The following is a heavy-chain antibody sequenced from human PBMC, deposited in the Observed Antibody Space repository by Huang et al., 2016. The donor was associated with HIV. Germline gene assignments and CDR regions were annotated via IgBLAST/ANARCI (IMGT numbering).Heavy chain of an antibody. J-gene: IGHJ3*02. CDR2: IDYSGAT. CDR1: GGPISNSSHY. CDR3: VGYCTGGTCFEAFDI. V-gene: IGHV4-39*01. Sequence: QLQLQESGPGLVKPSETLSLTCTVSGGPISNSSHYWGWIRQPPGKGRVWIGSIDYSGATHHNPSLKSRVTMSVDASKSQISLNLISVTAADTALYYCVGYCTGGTCFEAFDIWGQGTRVTVSS. D-gene: IGHD2-8*02.